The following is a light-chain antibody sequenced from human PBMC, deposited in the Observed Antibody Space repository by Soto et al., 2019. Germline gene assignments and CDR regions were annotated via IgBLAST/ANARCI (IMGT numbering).Light chain of an antibody. CDR3: QSYGKTLRIWV. Sequence: QSVLTQPPSVSGAPGQRVIISCSGSSSSIGAGYDVHWYQQLPGQAPRVLIYGNINRPSGVPDRFSGSKSGTSASLAITGLQAEDEADYFCQSYGKTLRIWVFGGGTKVTVL. CDR2: GNI. J-gene: IGLJ3*02. CDR1: SSSIGAGYD. V-gene: IGLV1-40*01.